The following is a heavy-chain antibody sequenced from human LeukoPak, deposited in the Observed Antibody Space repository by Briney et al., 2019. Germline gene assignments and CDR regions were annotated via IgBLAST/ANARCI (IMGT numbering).Heavy chain of an antibody. CDR3: ARGVGATFDY. CDR2: ISAYNGNT. J-gene: IGHJ4*02. D-gene: IGHD1-26*01. Sequence: ASVEVSCKASGGTFSSYAISWVRQAPGQGLEWMGWISAYNGNTNYAQKLQGRVTMTTDASTSTAYMELRSLRSDDTAVYYCARGVGATFDYWGQGTLVTVSS. CDR1: GGTFSSYA. V-gene: IGHV1-18*01.